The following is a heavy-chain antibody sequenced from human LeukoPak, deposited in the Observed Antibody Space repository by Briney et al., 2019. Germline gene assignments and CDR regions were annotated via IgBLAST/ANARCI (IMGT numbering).Heavy chain of an antibody. J-gene: IGHJ6*03. CDR1: GYTFTSYD. CDR3: ARGRYNWNDVHYYYYYMDV. D-gene: IGHD1-1*01. CDR2: MNPNSGNT. V-gene: IGHV1-8*01. Sequence: ASVKVSCKASGYTFTSYDINWVRQATGQGLEWMGWMNPNSGNTGYAQKFQGRVTMTRNTSISTAYMELSSLRSEDTAVYYCARGRYNWNDVHYYYYYMDVWGKGTTVTISS.